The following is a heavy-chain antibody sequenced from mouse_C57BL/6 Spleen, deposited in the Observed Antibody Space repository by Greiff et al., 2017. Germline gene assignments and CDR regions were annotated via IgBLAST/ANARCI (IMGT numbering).Heavy chain of an antibody. V-gene: IGHV5-9-1*02. J-gene: IGHJ2*01. CDR3: TRGNYYDYDLYYFDD. Sequence: EVQGVESGEGLVKPGGSLKLSCAASGFTFSSYAMSWVRQTPEKRLEWVAYISSGGDYIYYADTVKGRFTICRDNARNTLYLQMSSLKSEDTAMYYCTRGNYYDYDLYYFDDWGQGTTLTVSS. D-gene: IGHD2-4*01. CDR1: GFTFSSYA. CDR2: ISSGGDYI.